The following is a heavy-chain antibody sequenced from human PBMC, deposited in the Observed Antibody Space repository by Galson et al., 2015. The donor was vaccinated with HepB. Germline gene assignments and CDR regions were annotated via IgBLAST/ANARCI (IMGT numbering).Heavy chain of an antibody. J-gene: IGHJ4*02. CDR2: IYWDDDK. CDR3: ARHSAARSYFDY. D-gene: IGHD6-6*01. V-gene: IGHV2-5*02. CDR1: GFSLSTSGVG. Sequence: PALVKPTQPLTLTCTFSGFSLSTSGVGVGWIRQPPGKALEWLALIYWDDDKRYSPSLKSRLTITKDTSKNQVVLTMTNMDPVDTATYYCARHSAARSYFDYWGQGTLVTVSS.